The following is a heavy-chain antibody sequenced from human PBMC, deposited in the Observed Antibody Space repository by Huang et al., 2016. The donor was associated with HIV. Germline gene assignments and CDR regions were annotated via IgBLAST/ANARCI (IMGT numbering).Heavy chain of an antibody. V-gene: IGHV1-18*01. CDR3: ARDPKYHRIGYYRQRRGIDI. CDR1: GYTFTSFG. D-gene: IGHD3-22*01. Sequence: QIQLMQSGPELKQPGASVKVSCKASGYTFTSFGITWVRQAPGQGPEWMGGIRASSGDTEYAQKFQGRVTLTTDTSTNIAYMELRSLRSDDTAKYYCARDPKYHRIGYYRQRRGIDIWGQGTMVIVSS. CDR2: IRASSGDT. J-gene: IGHJ3*02.